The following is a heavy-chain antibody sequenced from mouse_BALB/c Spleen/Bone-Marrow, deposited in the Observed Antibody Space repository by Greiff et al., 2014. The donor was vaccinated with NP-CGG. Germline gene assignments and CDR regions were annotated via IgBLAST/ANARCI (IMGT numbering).Heavy chain of an antibody. D-gene: IGHD1-1*01. J-gene: IGHJ2*01. CDR2: ISSNGGST. V-gene: IGHV5-6-3*01. Sequence: EVQVVESGGGLVQPGGSLKLSCAASGFTFSSYGMSWVRQTPDKRLELVATISSNGGSTYYPDSVKGRFTISRDNAKNTLYLQMSSLKSEDTAMYYCARDYYGSSDYWGQGTTLTVSS. CDR1: GFTFSSYG. CDR3: ARDYYGSSDY.